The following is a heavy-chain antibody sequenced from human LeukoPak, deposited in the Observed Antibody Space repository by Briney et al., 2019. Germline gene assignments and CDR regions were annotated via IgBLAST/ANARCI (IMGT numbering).Heavy chain of an antibody. CDR3: ARHGGYRFDP. Sequence: SETLSLTCTVSGGSISSSGDYCGWIRQPPGRGLEWIASIYYSGSTYYNPSLKSRVTISVDTSKNQFSLKLSSVTAADTAVYYCARHGGYRFDPWGQGTLVTVSS. J-gene: IGHJ5*02. D-gene: IGHD2-15*01. CDR1: GGSISSSGDY. V-gene: IGHV4-39*01. CDR2: IYYSGST.